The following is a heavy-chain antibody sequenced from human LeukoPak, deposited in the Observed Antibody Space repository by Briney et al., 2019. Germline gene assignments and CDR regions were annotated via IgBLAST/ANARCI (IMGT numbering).Heavy chain of an antibody. J-gene: IGHJ4*02. CDR2: INPNSSGT. D-gene: IGHD5-18*01. V-gene: IGHV1-2*02. CDR3: ARDRDTAIIYYFDY. Sequence: ASVKVSCKASGYTFTGYYMHWVRQAPGQGLEWMGWINPNSSGTNYAQKFQGRVTMTRDTSISTAYMELSRLRSDDTAVYCCARDRDTAIIYYFDYWGQGTLVTVSS. CDR1: GYTFTGYY.